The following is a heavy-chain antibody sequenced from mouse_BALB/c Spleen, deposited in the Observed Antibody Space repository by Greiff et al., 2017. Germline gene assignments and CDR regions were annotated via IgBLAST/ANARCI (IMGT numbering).Heavy chain of an antibody. V-gene: IGHV14-4*02. CDR2: IDPENGDT. CDR1: GFNIKDYY. CDR3: DPYGSSSAWFAY. J-gene: IGHJ3*01. Sequence: EVQLQQSGAELVRSGASVKLSCTASGFNIKDYYMHWVKQRPEQGLEWIGWIDPENGDTEYAPKFQGKATMTADTSSNTAYLQRSSLTSEDTAVYYCDPYGSSSAWFAYGGQGTLVTVSA. D-gene: IGHD1-1*01.